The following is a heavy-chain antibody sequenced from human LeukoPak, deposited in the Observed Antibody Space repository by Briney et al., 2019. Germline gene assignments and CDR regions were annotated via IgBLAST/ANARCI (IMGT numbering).Heavy chain of an antibody. Sequence: GASVKVSCKASGYTFTGYYMHWVRQAPGQGLEWMGWINPNSGGTNYAQKFQGRVTTTRDTSISTAYMELSRLRSDDTAVYYCARDPYDFWSGSYYYMDVWGKGTTVTVSS. D-gene: IGHD3-3*01. CDR3: ARDPYDFWSGSYYYMDV. CDR2: INPNSGGT. J-gene: IGHJ6*03. CDR1: GYTFTGYY. V-gene: IGHV1-2*02.